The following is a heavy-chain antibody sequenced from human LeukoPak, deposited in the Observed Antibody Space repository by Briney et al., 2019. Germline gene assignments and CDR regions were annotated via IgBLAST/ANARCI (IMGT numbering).Heavy chain of an antibody. CDR1: GFTFSGYW. Sequence: PGGSLRLSCAASGFTFSGYWMSWVRQAPGKGLEWVANIKQDGSEKYYVDSVKGRFTISRDNAKNSLYLQMNSLRAEDTAVYYCARAPHAGWFDPWGRGTLVTVSS. V-gene: IGHV3-7*01. CDR3: ARAPHAGWFDP. J-gene: IGHJ5*02. CDR2: IKQDGSEK.